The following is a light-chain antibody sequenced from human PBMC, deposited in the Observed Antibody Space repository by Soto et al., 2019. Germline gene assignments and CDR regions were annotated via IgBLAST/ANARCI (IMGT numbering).Light chain of an antibody. CDR1: QSVLYSSNNKNY. CDR2: WAS. CDR3: QQYYSPPLT. J-gene: IGKJ4*01. Sequence: DIVMTQSPDSLAVSLGERATINSKSSQSVLYSSNNKNYLAWYQQRPGQPPKLLIYWASTRESGVPDRFSGSGSGTDFTLTISSLQAEDVAVYFCQQYYSPPLTFGGGTKVEI. V-gene: IGKV4-1*01.